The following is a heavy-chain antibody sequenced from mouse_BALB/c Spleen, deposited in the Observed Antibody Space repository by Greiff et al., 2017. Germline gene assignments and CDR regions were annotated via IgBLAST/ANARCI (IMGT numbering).Heavy chain of an antibody. CDR3: ARWRTTMITAGYYFDY. CDR1: GFTFRSFG. CDR2: ISSGSSTI. J-gene: IGHJ2*01. Sequence: EVKLVESGGGLVQPGGSRKLSCAASGFTFRSFGMHWVRQAPEKGLEWVAYISSGSSTIYYADTVKGRFTISRDNPKNTLFLQMTSLRSEDTAMYYCARWRTTMITAGYYFDYWGQGTTLTVAS. D-gene: IGHD2-4*01. V-gene: IGHV5-17*02.